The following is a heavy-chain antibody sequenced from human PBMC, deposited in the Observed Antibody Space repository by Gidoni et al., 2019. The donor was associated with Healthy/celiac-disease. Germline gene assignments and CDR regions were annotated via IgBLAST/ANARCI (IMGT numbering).Heavy chain of an antibody. CDR2: INHSGST. D-gene: IGHD5-18*01. CDR3: ARTYSYGHIDY. J-gene: IGHJ4*02. V-gene: IGHV4-34*01. Sequence: QVQLQQWGAGLLKPSETLSLTCAVYGGSFSGYYWSWIRQPPGKGLEWIGEINHSGSTNYNPSLKSRVTISVDTSKNQFSLKLSSVTAADTAVYYCARTYSYGHIDYWGQGTLVTVSS. CDR1: GGSFSGYY.